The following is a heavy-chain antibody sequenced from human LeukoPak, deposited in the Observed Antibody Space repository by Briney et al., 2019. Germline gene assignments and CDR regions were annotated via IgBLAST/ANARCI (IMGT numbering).Heavy chain of an antibody. CDR3: ARDSGYCSSTSCYNDYYYMDV. J-gene: IGHJ6*03. D-gene: IGHD2-2*02. CDR1: GYTFTGYC. V-gene: IGHV1-2*02. Sequence: ASVKVSCKASGYTFTGYCMHWVRQAPGQGLEWMGWINPNSGGTNYAQKFQGRVTMTRDTSISTAYMELSRLRSDDTAVYYCARDSGYCSSTSCYNDYYYMDVWGKGTTVTVSS. CDR2: INPNSGGT.